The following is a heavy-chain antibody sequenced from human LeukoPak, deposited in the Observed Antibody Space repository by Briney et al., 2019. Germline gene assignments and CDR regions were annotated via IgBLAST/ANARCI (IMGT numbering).Heavy chain of an antibody. CDR1: GFTFSSYW. V-gene: IGHV3-7*01. Sequence: GGSLRLSCAASGFTFSSYWMGWVRQAPGKGLEWVANIKQDGSEKYYVDSVKGRFTISRDNAKNSLYLQMNSLRAEDTAVYYCARAPATNEWRCMDYWGQGTLVTVSS. CDR2: IKQDGSEK. CDR3: ARAPATNEWRCMDY. D-gene: IGHD2-8*02. J-gene: IGHJ4*02.